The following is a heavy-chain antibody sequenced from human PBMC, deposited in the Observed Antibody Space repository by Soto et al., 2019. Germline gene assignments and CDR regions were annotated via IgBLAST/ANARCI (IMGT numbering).Heavy chain of an antibody. Sequence: GGALRVSSAASGFTFSDYYMSWIRQAPGKGLEWVSYISSSGSTIYYADSVKGRFTISRDNAKNSLYLQMNSLRAEDTAVYYCARRKGGDYYYYYGMDVWGQGTTVTVSS. CDR3: ARRKGGDYYYYYGMDV. CDR2: ISSSGSTI. D-gene: IGHD2-21*02. V-gene: IGHV3-11*01. CDR1: GFTFSDYY. J-gene: IGHJ6*02.